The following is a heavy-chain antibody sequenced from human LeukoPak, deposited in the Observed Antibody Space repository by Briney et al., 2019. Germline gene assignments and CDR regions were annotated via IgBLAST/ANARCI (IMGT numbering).Heavy chain of an antibody. J-gene: IGHJ5*02. CDR1: GFTFSSYG. V-gene: IGHV3-30*18. CDR3: AKVHYDSSGLGPDWFDP. D-gene: IGHD3-22*01. Sequence: GRSLRLSCAASGFTFSSYGMHWVRQAPGKGLEWVAVISYDGSNKYYADSVKGRFTISRDNSKNTMYLQMNSLRAEDTALYYCAKVHYDSSGLGPDWFDPWGQGTLVTVSS. CDR2: ISYDGSNK.